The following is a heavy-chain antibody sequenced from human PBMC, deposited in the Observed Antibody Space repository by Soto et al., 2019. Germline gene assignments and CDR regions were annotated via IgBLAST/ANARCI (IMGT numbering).Heavy chain of an antibody. CDR2: IYPGASDT. V-gene: IGHV5-51*01. CDR1: GYSFTSYW. Sequence: EESLKLSCKGSGYSFTSYWIGWVRQMPGKSLEWMGIIYPGASDTRYSPSFQGQVNISADKSISTAYLQWSSLKASDTAMYYCHRHLHDGYIDYWCQANLVTLSS. J-gene: IGHJ4*02. CDR3: HRHLHDGYIDY. D-gene: IGHD3-3*01.